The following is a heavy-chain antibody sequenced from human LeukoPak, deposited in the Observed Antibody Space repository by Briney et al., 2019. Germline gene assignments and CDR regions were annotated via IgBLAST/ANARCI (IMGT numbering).Heavy chain of an antibody. J-gene: IGHJ4*02. Sequence: AGGSLRLSCAASGFTFSSYAMSWVRQAPGKGLEWVSAISGSGGSTYYADSVKGRFTISRDNSKNTLYLQMNSLRAEDTAVYYCAKAVGDMVRGVGDYWGQGTLVTVSS. CDR3: AKAVGDMVRGVGDY. D-gene: IGHD3-10*01. CDR2: ISGSGGST. V-gene: IGHV3-23*01. CDR1: GFTFSSYA.